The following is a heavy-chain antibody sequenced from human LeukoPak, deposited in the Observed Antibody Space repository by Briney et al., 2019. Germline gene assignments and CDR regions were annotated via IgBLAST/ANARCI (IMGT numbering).Heavy chain of an antibody. V-gene: IGHV1-18*01. D-gene: IGHD6-13*01. CDR3: ARDVPLPWQQLPLNY. J-gene: IGHJ4*02. Sequence: ASVKVSCKASGYTFSSYGISWVRQAPGQGLEWMGWISAYNGNTNYAQNLQGRVTMTTDTSTSTAYMEVRSLRSDDTAVYYCARDVPLPWQQLPLNYWGQGTLVTVSS. CDR2: ISAYNGNT. CDR1: GYTFSSYG.